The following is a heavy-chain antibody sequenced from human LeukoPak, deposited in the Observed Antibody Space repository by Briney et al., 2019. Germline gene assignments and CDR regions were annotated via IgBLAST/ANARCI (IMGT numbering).Heavy chain of an antibody. V-gene: IGHV1-2*02. CDR2: INPNSGGT. CDR3: ARDPTLRYCSNTNCYLLGDY. J-gene: IGHJ4*02. D-gene: IGHD2-2*01. CDR1: GYSFTGYY. Sequence: ASVKVSCKASGYSFTGYYMHWVRQAPGQGLEWMGWINPNSGGTNYAQKFQGRVTMTRDTSISTAYMEVSSLRSDDTAVYYCARDPTLRYCSNTNCYLLGDYWGQGTLVSVSS.